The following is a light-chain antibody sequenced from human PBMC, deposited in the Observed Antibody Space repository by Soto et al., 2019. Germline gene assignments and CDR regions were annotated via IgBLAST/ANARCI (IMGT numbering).Light chain of an antibody. V-gene: IGKV3-20*01. CDR3: QQYGSSPFT. CDR2: GAS. Sequence: EIVLTQSPGTLSLSPGERATLSCRASQSVSSSYLAWYQQKPGQAPRLLIYGASSRATGIPDRFSGSGSGTEFTLIISSLEPEDFAVYYCQQYGSSPFTFGPGTKVDIK. CDR1: QSVSSSY. J-gene: IGKJ3*01.